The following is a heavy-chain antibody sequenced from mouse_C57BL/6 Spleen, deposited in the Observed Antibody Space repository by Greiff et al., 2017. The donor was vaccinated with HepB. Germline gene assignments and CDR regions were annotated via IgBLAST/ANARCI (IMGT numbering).Heavy chain of an antibody. V-gene: IGHV1-22*01. D-gene: IGHD1-1*01. CDR1: GYTFTDYN. CDR3: ARESYYYCSSSAWFAY. J-gene: IGHJ3*01. CDR2: INPNNGGT. Sequence: VQLQQSGPELVKPGASVKMSCKASGYTFTDYNMHWVKQSHGKSLEWIGYINPNNGGTSYNQKFKVKATLTVNKSSSTAYMELRSLTSEDSAVYYGARESYYYCSSSAWFAYWGQGTLVTVSA.